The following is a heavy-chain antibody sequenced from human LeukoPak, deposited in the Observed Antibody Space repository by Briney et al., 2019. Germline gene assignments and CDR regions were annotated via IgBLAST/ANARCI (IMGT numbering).Heavy chain of an antibody. CDR3: AKSPYDSSGYHMDY. Sequence: PGGSLRLSCAASGFTFSSYAMSWVRQAPGKGLEWVSAISGSGVSTYYADSVKGRFTISRDNSKNTLYLQMNSLRAEDTAVYYCAKSPYDSSGYHMDYWGQGTLVTVSS. J-gene: IGHJ4*02. V-gene: IGHV3-23*01. CDR2: ISGSGVST. CDR1: GFTFSSYA. D-gene: IGHD3-22*01.